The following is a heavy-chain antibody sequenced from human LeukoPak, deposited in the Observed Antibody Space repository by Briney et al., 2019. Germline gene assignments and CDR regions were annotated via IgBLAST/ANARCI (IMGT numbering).Heavy chain of an antibody. Sequence: GGSLRLSCAASGFTFSSYGMHWVRLAPGKGLEWVSYISSSGSTIYYADSVKGRFTISRDNAKNSLYLQMNSLRAEDTAVYYCARKMRILTGRDYWGQGTLVTVSS. V-gene: IGHV3-48*04. D-gene: IGHD3-9*01. CDR2: ISSSGSTI. J-gene: IGHJ4*02. CDR1: GFTFSSYG. CDR3: ARKMRILTGRDY.